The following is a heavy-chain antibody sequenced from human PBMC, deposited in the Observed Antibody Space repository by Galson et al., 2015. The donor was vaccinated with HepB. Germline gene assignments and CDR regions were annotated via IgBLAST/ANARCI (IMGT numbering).Heavy chain of an antibody. D-gene: IGHD2-15*01. CDR3: ARTVRYCSGGSCHNWFDP. CDR1: GGTFSSYA. V-gene: IGHV1-69*06. J-gene: IGHJ5*02. CDR2: IIPICGTA. Sequence: SVKVSCKASGGTFSSYAISWVRQAPGQGLEWMGGIIPICGTANYAQEFQGRVTITADKSTSTAYMELSSLRSEDTAVYYCARTVRYCSGGSCHNWFDPWGQGTLVTVSS.